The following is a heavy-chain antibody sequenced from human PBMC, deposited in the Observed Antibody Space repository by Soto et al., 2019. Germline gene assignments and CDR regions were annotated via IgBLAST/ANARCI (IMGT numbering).Heavy chain of an antibody. V-gene: IGHV1-58*01. CDR3: AAVEDYYDSSGPFDY. J-gene: IGHJ4*02. D-gene: IGHD3-22*01. CDR2: IVVGSGNT. Sequence: QMQLVQSGPEVKKPGTSVKVSCKASGFTFTSSAVQWVRQARGQRLEWIGWIVVGSGNTNYAQKFQERVTITRDMSTSAAYMELSSLRSEDTAVYYCAAVEDYYDSSGPFDYWVQRTLVTVSS. CDR1: GFTFTSSA.